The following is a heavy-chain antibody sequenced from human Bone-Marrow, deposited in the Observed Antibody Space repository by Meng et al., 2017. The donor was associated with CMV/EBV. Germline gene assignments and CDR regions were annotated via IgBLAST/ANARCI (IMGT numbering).Heavy chain of an antibody. V-gene: IGHV1-2*02. Sequence: GYTFTGYYMHWVRQAPGQGLEWMGWINPNSGGTNYAQKFQGRVTMTRDTSISTAYMELSRLRSDDTAVYYCALALGYCSSTSCPLFDWGQGTLVTVSS. CDR3: ALALGYCSSTSCPLFD. CDR2: INPNSGGT. CDR1: GYTFTGYY. J-gene: IGHJ4*02. D-gene: IGHD2-2*01.